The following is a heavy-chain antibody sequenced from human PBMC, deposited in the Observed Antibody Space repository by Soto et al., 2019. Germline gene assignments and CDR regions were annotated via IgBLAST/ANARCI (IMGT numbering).Heavy chain of an antibody. CDR3: ARRDSHGFFRYFDN. D-gene: IGHD4-17*01. CDR1: GGTFSIHP. J-gene: IGHJ4*02. Sequence: QVHLEQSGAEVKRPASSVKVSCKASGGTFSIHPISWVRQAPGQGLEWMGGANGNLGTGNSAQKFRGRLTITTDKFTTTTYMELSSLTPEDTAVYYCARRDSHGFFRYFDNWAQGTLVKVSS. V-gene: IGHV1-69*06. CDR2: ANGNLGTG.